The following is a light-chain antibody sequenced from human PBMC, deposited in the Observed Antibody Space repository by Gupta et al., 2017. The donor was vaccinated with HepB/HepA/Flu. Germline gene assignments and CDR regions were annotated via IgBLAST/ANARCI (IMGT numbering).Light chain of an antibody. CDR1: SSDVGGYNY. J-gene: IGLJ3*02. CDR3: CSYAGSYSWV. Sequence: QSALTQPRSVSGSPGQSVTISCTGTSSDVGGYNYVSWYQQHPGKAPKLMIYDVSKRPSGVPDRCSGSKSGKTAFLTISGLQAEDEAYYYCCSYAGSYSWVFGGGTKLTVL. V-gene: IGLV2-11*01. CDR2: DVS.